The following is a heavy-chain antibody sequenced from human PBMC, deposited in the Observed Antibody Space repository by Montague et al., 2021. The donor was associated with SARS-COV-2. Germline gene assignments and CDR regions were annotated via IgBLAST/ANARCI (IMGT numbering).Heavy chain of an antibody. CDR1: GDSVSGYRAT. J-gene: IGHJ4*02. V-gene: IGHV6-1*01. CDR2: TDYRSKWYN. CDR3: ARIPLGSKYYFDF. Sequence: CAISGDSVSGYRATGDGRRRSRSKCLDGRGRTDYRSKWYNDYAESVKSRITIDPDTSKHQFSLHLNSVTPEDTAVYYCARIPLGSKYYFDFWGQGTLVTVSS. D-gene: IGHD4-11*01.